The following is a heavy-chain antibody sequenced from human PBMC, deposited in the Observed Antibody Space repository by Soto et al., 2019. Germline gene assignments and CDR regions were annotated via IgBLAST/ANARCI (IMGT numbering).Heavy chain of an antibody. Sequence: PSETLSLTCTVSGGSISSYYWSWIRQPPGKGLEWIGYIYYSGSTNYNPSLKSRVTISVDTSKNQFSLKLSSVTAADTAVYYCAFSNIAAAGFYSYGMHVWGRGTSVTVSS. V-gene: IGHV4-59*01. CDR2: IYYSGST. J-gene: IGHJ6*02. D-gene: IGHD6-13*01. CDR1: GGSISSYY. CDR3: AFSNIAAAGFYSYGMHV.